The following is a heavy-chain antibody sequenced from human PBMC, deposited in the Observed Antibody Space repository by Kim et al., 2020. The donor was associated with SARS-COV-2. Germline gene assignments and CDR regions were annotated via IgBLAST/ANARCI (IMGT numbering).Heavy chain of an antibody. V-gene: IGHV1-18*01. J-gene: IGHJ3*02. D-gene: IGHD3-10*01. Sequence: AQKPQGRVPMTTDTSTSTAYMELRSLRSDDTAVYYCARYYGSGSYLAFDIWGQGTMVTVSS. CDR3: ARYYGSGSYLAFDI.